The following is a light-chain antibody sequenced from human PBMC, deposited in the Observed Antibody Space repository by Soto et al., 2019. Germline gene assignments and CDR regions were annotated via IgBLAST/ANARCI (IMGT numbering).Light chain of an antibody. CDR1: QSVSSN. CDR3: QQRSNWPPV. CDR2: GAS. V-gene: IGKV3D-20*02. Sequence: EIVMTQSPATLSVSPGERATLSCRASQSVSSNLAWYQQKPGQAPRLLIYGASSRATGIPDRFSGSGSGTDFTLTISRLEPEDFAVYYCQQRSNWPPVFGGGTKVDIK. J-gene: IGKJ4*01.